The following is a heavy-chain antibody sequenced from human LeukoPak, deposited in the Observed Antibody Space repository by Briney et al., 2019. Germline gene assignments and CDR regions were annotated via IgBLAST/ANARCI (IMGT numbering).Heavy chain of an antibody. J-gene: IGHJ4*02. V-gene: IGHV1-46*01. CDR1: GYTFTSYY. D-gene: IGHD3-22*01. CDR2: INPSGGST. Sequence: ASVKVSCKASGYTFTSYYMHWVRQAPGQGLEWMGIINPSGGSTSYAQKFQGRVTMTRDMSTSTVYMELSSLRSEDTAVYYCARDPRRAPPYYYDSSGFFDYWGQGTLVTVSS. CDR3: ARDPRRAPPYYYDSSGFFDY.